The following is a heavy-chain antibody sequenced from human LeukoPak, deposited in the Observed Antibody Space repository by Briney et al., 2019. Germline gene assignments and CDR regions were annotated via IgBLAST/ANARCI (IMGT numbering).Heavy chain of an antibody. J-gene: IGHJ5*02. D-gene: IGHD3-3*01. V-gene: IGHV1-2*02. CDR3: ARTPYDFRSGYYYNWFDP. CDR1: GYTFTGYY. Sequence: ASVKVSCKASGYTFTGYYMHWVRQAPGQGLEWMGWINPNSGGTNYAQKFQGRVTMTRDTSISTAYMELSRLRSDDTAVYYCARTPYDFRSGYYYNWFDPWGQGTLVTVSS. CDR2: INPNSGGT.